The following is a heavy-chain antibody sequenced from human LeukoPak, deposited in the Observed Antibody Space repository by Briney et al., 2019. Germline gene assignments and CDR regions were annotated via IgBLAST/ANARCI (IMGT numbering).Heavy chain of an antibody. CDR2: INPNSGGT. CDR3: ARSPRLQLGGSYY. Sequence: GASVKVSCKASGYTFTGYYMHWVRQAPGQGLEWMGWINPNSGGTNYAQKFQGRVTMTRDTSISTDYMELSRLRSDDTAVYYCARSPRLQLGGSYYWGQGTLVTVSS. D-gene: IGHD5-24*01. CDR1: GYTFTGYY. J-gene: IGHJ4*02. V-gene: IGHV1-2*02.